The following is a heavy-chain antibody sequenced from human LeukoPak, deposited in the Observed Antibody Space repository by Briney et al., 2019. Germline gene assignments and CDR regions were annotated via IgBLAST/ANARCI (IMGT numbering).Heavy chain of an antibody. J-gene: IGHJ4*02. CDR1: GGSIRSRNYY. V-gene: IGHV4-61*05. CDR3: ATVVRSWDYFDY. Sequence: SETLSLTCTVSGGSIRSRNYYWDWIRQPPGKGLEWIGYIYYSGSSNYNPSLKSRVTISVDTSKNQFSMWLSSVTAADTAVYYCATVVRSWDYFDYWGQGTLVTVSS. D-gene: IGHD2/OR15-2a*01. CDR2: IYYSGSS.